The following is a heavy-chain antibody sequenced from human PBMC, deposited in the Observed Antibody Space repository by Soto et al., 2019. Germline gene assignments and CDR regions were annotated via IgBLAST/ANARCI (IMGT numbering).Heavy chain of an antibody. V-gene: IGHV3-30-3*01. CDR3: ARMGCAAAGSYDSDY. D-gene: IGHD6-13*01. J-gene: IGHJ4*02. Sequence: QVQLVESGGGVVQPGRSLRLSCAASGFTFSTYAMHWVRQAPGKGLEWVAVISSDGSNNYYADSLKGRFTISRDNSKNTLYLQMNSLRVEGTAVYYCARMGCAAAGSYDSDYWGQGTLVTVSS. CDR2: ISSDGSNN. CDR1: GFTFSTYA.